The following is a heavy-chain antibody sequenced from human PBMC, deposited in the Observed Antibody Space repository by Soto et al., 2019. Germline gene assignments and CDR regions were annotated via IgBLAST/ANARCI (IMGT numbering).Heavy chain of an antibody. V-gene: IGHV3-48*02. J-gene: IGHJ5*02. CDR3: ARGGRYSSSWYKPFNWFDP. D-gene: IGHD6-13*01. Sequence: GGSLRLSCAASGFTFSSYSMNWVRQAPGKGLEWVSYISSSSSTIYYADSVKGRFTISRDNAKNSLYLQMNSLRDEDTAVYYCARGGRYSSSWYKPFNWFDPWGQGTLVTVSS. CDR1: GFTFSSYS. CDR2: ISSSSSTI.